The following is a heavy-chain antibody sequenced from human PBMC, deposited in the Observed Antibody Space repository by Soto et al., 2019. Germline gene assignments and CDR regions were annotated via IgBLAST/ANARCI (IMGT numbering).Heavy chain of an antibody. Sequence: ASVKVSCKAYDFSFTSHGISWVRQAPGRGLEWMGWISLYNGNTNYAQQFQGRVTMTTDTSTSTAYMELRSLRSDDTAMYFCAIYHLELFSFDYWGQGTLVTVSS. CDR2: ISLYNGNT. CDR1: DFSFTSHG. CDR3: AIYHLELFSFDY. J-gene: IGHJ4*02. D-gene: IGHD2-2*01. V-gene: IGHV1-18*04.